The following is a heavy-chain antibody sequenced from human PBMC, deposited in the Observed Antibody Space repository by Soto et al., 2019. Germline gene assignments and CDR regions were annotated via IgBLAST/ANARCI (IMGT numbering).Heavy chain of an antibody. Sequence: GSGPTLVNPTQTLTLTCTFSGFSLSTSGMCVSWIRQPPGKALEWLALIDWDDDKYYSTSLKTRLTISKDTSKNQVVLTMTNMDPVDTATYYCARIAAAHYYYGMDVWGQGTTVTVSS. CDR2: IDWDDDK. CDR3: ARIAAAHYYYGMDV. V-gene: IGHV2-70*01. D-gene: IGHD6-13*01. J-gene: IGHJ6*02. CDR1: GFSLSTSGMC.